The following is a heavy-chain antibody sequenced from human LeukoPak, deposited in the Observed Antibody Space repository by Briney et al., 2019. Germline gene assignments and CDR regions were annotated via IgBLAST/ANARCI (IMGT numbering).Heavy chain of an antibody. Sequence: GGSLRLSCAASGFTFSTYSMNWVRQAPGRGLEWVSYISSSSSTIYYADSVKGRFTISRDNAKNSLYLQMNGLRAEDTAIYYCVGQNYFDYWGRGTLVTVSS. CDR2: ISSSSSTI. J-gene: IGHJ4*02. CDR1: GFTFSTYS. V-gene: IGHV3-48*01. CDR3: VGQNYFDY.